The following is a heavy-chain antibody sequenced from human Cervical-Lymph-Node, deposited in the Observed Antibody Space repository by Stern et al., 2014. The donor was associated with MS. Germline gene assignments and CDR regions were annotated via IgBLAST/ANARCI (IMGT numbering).Heavy chain of an antibody. D-gene: IGHD4-11*01. Sequence: VQLVESGAEVKKPGSSVKVSCKASGGTFSTFSINWVRQVPGQSLEWMGGIIPICDTPNFAQKFQGRVTITADSSTSTVYMALNSLRFDDTAVYYCVLPSTVTTAAFDVWGRGTMVTVSS. CDR2: IIPICDTP. CDR3: VLPSTVTTAAFDV. V-gene: IGHV1-69*06. CDR1: GGTFSTFS. J-gene: IGHJ3*01.